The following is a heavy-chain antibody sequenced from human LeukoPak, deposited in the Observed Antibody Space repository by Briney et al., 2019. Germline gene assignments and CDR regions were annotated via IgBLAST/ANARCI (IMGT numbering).Heavy chain of an antibody. CDR2: ITAGHYPT. CDR1: GFSFSSFA. V-gene: IGHV3-23*01. CDR3: TKDPNGDYVGAFDP. J-gene: IGHJ5*02. D-gene: IGHD4-17*01. Sequence: TGGSLRLPCAASGFSFSSFAMTWVRQAPGKGLEWVSSITAGHYPTYNTDSVKGRFTISRDNSKNTLYLQMNSLRADDTAVYYCTKDPNGDYVGAFDPWGQGTLVTVSS.